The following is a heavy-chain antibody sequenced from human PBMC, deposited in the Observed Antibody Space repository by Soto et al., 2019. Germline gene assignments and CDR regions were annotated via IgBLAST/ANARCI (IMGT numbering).Heavy chain of an antibody. CDR2: VNHSGSP. J-gene: IGHJ4*02. CDR1: GGSFCGYY. V-gene: IGHV4-34*01. CDR3: ARTSGYSYGYCFDY. D-gene: IGHD5-18*01. Sequence: SETLCLNRADHGGSFCGYYWGWLRQPPGKGLQWMEEVNHSGSPNYNPSRKYRDHISVDTSKNHFSLKLSSVTAADTAVYYCARTSGYSYGYCFDYCGQGTLVP.